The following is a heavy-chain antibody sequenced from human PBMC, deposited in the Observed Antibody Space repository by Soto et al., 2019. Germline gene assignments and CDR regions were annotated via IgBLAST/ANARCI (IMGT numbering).Heavy chain of an antibody. CDR2: MYYSGTS. CDR3: VRSGHSFGGVS. CDR1: GASMINYY. V-gene: IGHV4-59*01. J-gene: IGHJ4*02. D-gene: IGHD3-16*01. Sequence: SETLSLTCSVSGASMINYYGSWVRQTPEKGMEWIGYMYYSGTSNYNSSLKSRVTISVDTSKNQFSLKLRSVTAADTATYYCVRSGHSFGGVSWGLGNLVTVSS.